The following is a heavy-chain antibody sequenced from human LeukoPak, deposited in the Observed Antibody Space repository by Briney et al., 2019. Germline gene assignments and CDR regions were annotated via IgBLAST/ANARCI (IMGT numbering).Heavy chain of an antibody. CDR1: GYTLTELS. CDR3: AISTWDFWSGYLPSGY. Sequence: ASVKVSCKVSGYTLTELSMHWVRQAPGKGLEWMGGFDPEDGETIYAQKFQGRVTMTEDTSTDTAYMELSSMRSEDTAVYYCAISTWDFWSGYLPSGYWGQGTLVTVSS. V-gene: IGHV1-24*01. D-gene: IGHD3-3*01. CDR2: FDPEDGET. J-gene: IGHJ4*02.